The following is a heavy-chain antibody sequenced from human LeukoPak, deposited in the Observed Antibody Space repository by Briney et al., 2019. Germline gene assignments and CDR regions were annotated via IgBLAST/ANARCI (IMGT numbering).Heavy chain of an antibody. CDR3: ARGSPIPFGSGYNYYYYGMDV. CDR2: ISYDGSNK. CDR1: GFTFSSYA. V-gene: IGHV3-30-3*01. D-gene: IGHD3-22*01. J-gene: IGHJ6*02. Sequence: XLXLSXAASGFTFSSYAMHWVRQAPGKGLEWVAVISYDGSNKYYADSVKGRFTISRDNSKNTLYLQMNSLRAEDTAVYYCARGSPIPFGSGYNYYYYGMDVWGQGTTVTVSS.